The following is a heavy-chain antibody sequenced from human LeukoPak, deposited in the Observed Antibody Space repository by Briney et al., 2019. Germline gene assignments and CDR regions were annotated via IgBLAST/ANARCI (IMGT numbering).Heavy chain of an antibody. D-gene: IGHD7-27*01. CDR2: MSPNSGDT. V-gene: IGHV1-8*01. CDR3: ARGPPNWGYDY. CDR1: GYTFTSYD. Sequence: ASVKVSCKASGYTFTSYDFNWVRQATGQRPEWMGWMSPNSGDTGYAQKFQDRVTMTRNTSISTAYMELSSLRSDDTAVYYRARGPPNWGYDYWGPGTLVTVSS. J-gene: IGHJ4*02.